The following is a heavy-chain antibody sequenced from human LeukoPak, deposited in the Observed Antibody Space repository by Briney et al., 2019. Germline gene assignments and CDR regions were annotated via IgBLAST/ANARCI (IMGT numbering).Heavy chain of an antibody. D-gene: IGHD2/OR15-2a*01. CDR2: INPNNGGT. CDR3: ARGRGTTSPNFDY. J-gene: IGHJ4*02. CDR1: VYTFTGYY. V-gene: IGHV1-2*02. Sequence: ASVKVSCKASVYTFTGYYMHWVRQAPGQGLEWMGWINPNNGGTNYAQKFQGRVTMTRDTSISTAYMELRRLTSGDTAVYYCARGRGTTSPNFDYWGQGTLVTVSS.